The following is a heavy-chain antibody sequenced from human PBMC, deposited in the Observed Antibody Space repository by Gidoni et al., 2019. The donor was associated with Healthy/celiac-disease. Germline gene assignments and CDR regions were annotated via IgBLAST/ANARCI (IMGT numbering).Heavy chain of an antibody. V-gene: IGHV3-33*01. Sequence: QVQLVESGGGVVQPGRSLRLSCAASGFTFSSDGLHWVRQAPGKGLEWVAVIWYDGSNKYYADSVKGRFTISRDNSKNTLYLQMNSLRAEDTAVYYCARDRGLLWFGELYAPGVFDYWGQGTLVTVSS. D-gene: IGHD3-10*01. J-gene: IGHJ4*02. CDR1: GFTFSSDG. CDR2: IWYDGSNK. CDR3: ARDRGLLWFGELYAPGVFDY.